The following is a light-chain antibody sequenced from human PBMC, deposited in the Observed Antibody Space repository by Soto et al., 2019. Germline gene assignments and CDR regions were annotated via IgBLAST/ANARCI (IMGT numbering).Light chain of an antibody. J-gene: IGKJ4*01. CDR1: QGIAVY. CDR3: QRYNSAPRT. CDR2: GGS. V-gene: IGKV1-27*01. Sequence: DIQMTQSPSSLSAFVGDRVTITCRASQGIAVYLAWYQQKPGKVPKLLIYGGSSLVSGVPFRFSGSGSGTDFTLTISSLRPEDVATYYCQRYNSAPRTFGGGTKVEIK.